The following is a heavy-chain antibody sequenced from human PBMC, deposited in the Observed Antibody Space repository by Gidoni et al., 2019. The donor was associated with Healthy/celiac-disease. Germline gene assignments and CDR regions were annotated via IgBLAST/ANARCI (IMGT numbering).Heavy chain of an antibody. CDR3: ARGYCSGGSCYPEYFQH. J-gene: IGHJ1*01. CDR2: IYHSGST. V-gene: IGHV4-30-2*01. D-gene: IGHD2-15*01. Sequence: QLQLQESGPGLVKPSQTLSLTAAVSGGSTTSGGYFCSWIRKPPGKGLEWIGYIYHSGSTYYNPSLKSRVTISVDRSKNQFSLKLSSVTAADTAVYYCARGYCSGGSCYPEYFQHWGQGTLVTVSS. CDR1: GGSTTSGGYF.